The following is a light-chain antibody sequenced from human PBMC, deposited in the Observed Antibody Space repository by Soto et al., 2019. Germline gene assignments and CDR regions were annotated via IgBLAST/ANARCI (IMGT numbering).Light chain of an antibody. Sequence: QSALTQPPSASGSPGQSVTISCTGTSNDVGGYNYVSWYQQHPGRAPKLIIYEVTQRPSGVPDRFSGSKSGNTASLTVSGLQAEDEDDYYCTSYAGGNSPYVFGTGTKLTVL. CDR1: SNDVGGYNY. V-gene: IGLV2-8*01. CDR2: EVT. J-gene: IGLJ1*01. CDR3: TSYAGGNSPYV.